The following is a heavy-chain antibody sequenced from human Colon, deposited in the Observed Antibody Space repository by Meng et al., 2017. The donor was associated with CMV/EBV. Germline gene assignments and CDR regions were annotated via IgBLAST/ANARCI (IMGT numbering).Heavy chain of an antibody. J-gene: IGHJ4*02. Sequence: ASGFTFRNYVMGWVRQSPGKGLECVSVISVSGDSTYYAESVKGRFTVSRDNSKNMMYLQMNSLRAEDTAVYYCAKDKAGTGSGGFDYWGQGILVTVSS. V-gene: IGHV3-23*01. D-gene: IGHD3-10*01. CDR3: AKDKAGTGSGGFDY. CDR2: ISVSGDST. CDR1: GFTFRNYV.